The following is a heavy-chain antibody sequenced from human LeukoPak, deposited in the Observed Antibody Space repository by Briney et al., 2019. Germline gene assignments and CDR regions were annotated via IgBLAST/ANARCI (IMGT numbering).Heavy chain of an antibody. CDR3: ARVTALSGSYPYYFDY. V-gene: IGHV1-18*01. CDR1: GYTFTSYG. D-gene: IGHD1-26*01. J-gene: IGHJ4*02. Sequence: ASVKVSCKASGYTFTSYGISWVRQAPGQGLEWMGWISAYNGNTNYVQKLQGRVTMTTDTSTSTAYMELRSLRSDDTAVYYCARVTALSGSYPYYFDYWGQGTLVTVSS. CDR2: ISAYNGNT.